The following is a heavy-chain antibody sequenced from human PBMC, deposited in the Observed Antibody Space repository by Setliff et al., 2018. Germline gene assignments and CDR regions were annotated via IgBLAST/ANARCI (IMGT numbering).Heavy chain of an antibody. J-gene: IGHJ4*02. V-gene: IGHV1-18*01. CDR3: ARLVRYCTRTSCQRTPGAEY. Sequence: ASVKVSCKASGYSFSESIVSWVRQAPGLGLEWMGWISXXXXXXXXXXXXXXXVTXXTDTSTNMGYLEVRGLTSDDTAVYYCARLVRYCTRTSCQRTPGAEYWGQGTLVTVSS. D-gene: IGHD2-2*01. CDR1: GYSFSESI. CDR2: ISXXXXXX.